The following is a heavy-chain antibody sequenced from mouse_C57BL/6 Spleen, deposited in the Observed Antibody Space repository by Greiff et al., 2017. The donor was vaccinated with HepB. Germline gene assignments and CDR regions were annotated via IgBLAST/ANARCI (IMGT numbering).Heavy chain of an antibody. J-gene: IGHJ1*03. V-gene: IGHV5-17*01. Sequence: EVKLVESGGGLVKPGGSLKLSCAASGFTFSDYGMHWVRQAPEKGLEWVAYISSGSSTIYYADTVKGRFTISRDNAKNTLFLQMTSLRSEDTAMYYCARFTTAWYFDVWGTGTTVTVSS. CDR1: GFTFSDYG. CDR3: ARFTTAWYFDV. D-gene: IGHD1-2*01. CDR2: ISSGSSTI.